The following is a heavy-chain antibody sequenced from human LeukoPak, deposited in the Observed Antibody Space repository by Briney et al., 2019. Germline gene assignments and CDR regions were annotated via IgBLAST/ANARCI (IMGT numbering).Heavy chain of an antibody. CDR2: IKNDGSES. D-gene: IGHD5-12*01. V-gene: IGHV3-7*03. CDR1: GFNFRDHW. CDR3: AKDLISRGYSGYGDY. Sequence: GGSLRLSCAVSGFNFRDHWMDWVRQAPGKGLEWVGHIKNDGSESYYVDSLKGRFSISRDNTNNALYLQMNSLRAEDTAVYYCAKDLISRGYSGYGDYWGQGTLVTVSS. J-gene: IGHJ4*02.